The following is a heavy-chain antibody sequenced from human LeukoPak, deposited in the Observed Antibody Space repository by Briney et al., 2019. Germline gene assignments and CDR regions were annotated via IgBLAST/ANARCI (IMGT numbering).Heavy chain of an antibody. CDR2: ISYDGGIK. J-gene: IGHJ6*03. V-gene: IGHV3-30*03. Sequence: PGGSLRLSCAASGFTFSRYGIHWVRQAPGKGLEWVAVISYDGGIKYYADSVKGRFTISRDNSKNTLYLEMNSLGAEDTAVYYCARAHKRRSSGWYRYYYMDVWGKGTTVTVSS. CDR1: GFTFSRYG. CDR3: ARAHKRRSSGWYRYYYMDV. D-gene: IGHD6-19*01.